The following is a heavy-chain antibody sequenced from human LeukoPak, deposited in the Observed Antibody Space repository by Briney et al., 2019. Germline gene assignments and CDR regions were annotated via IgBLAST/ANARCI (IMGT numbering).Heavy chain of an antibody. CDR1: GGSFSGYY. CDR2: INHSGST. V-gene: IGHV4-34*01. D-gene: IGHD6-19*01. Sequence: SETLSLTCAVYGGSFSGYYWSWIRQPPGKGLEWIGEINHSGSTNYNPSLKSRVTISVDTSKNQFSLRLSSMTAADTAVYYCVRVLEGSSGQHWYFDLWGRGTLVTVSS. CDR3: VRVLEGSSGQHWYFDL. J-gene: IGHJ2*01.